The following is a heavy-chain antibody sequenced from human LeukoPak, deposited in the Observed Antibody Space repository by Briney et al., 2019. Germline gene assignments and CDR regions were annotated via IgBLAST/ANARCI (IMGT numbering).Heavy chain of an antibody. D-gene: IGHD6-19*01. CDR3: ARASGWYRLIDY. J-gene: IGHJ4*02. CDR1: GGSFNSGGYF. CDR2: ISYSGST. Sequence: SETLSLTCTVSGGSFNSGGYFWTWVRQPPGKGLEWIGYISYSGSTYYNPSLKSRVTISVDTSKNQFSLKLSSVTAADTAVYYCARASGWYRLIDYWGQGTLVTVSS. V-gene: IGHV4-61*08.